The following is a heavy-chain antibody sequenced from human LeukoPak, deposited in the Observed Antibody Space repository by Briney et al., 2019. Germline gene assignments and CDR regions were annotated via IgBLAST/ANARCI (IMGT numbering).Heavy chain of an antibody. V-gene: IGHV3-9*01. J-gene: IGHJ3*02. CDR2: ISWNSGSI. Sequence: GGSLRLSCAASGFTFDDYAMHWVRQAPGKGLEWVSGISWNSGSIGYADSVKGRFTISRDNAKNSLYLQMNSLRAEDTAMFYCTRGLDVFDIWGRGTMVTVSS. CDR1: GFTFDDYA. CDR3: TRGLDVFDI.